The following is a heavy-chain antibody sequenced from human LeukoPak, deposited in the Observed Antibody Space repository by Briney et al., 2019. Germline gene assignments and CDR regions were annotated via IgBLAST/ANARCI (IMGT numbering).Heavy chain of an antibody. J-gene: IGHJ4*02. D-gene: IGHD3-10*01. CDR3: ARDHFGSGAYFLDN. V-gene: IGHV4-59*01. Sequence: PSETLSLTCTISGGSITSYYWSWIWQPPGKGLEWIGNVYYSGTTTYNPSLKSRLTLSPDTPKTELSLKLTSVTAADTAVYYCARDHFGSGAYFLDNWGQGILVTVSS. CDR1: GGSITSYY. CDR2: VYYSGTT.